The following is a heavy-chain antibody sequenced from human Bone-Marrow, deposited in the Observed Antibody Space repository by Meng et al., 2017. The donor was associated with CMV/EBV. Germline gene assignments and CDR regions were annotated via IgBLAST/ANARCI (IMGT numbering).Heavy chain of an antibody. D-gene: IGHD1-1*01. V-gene: IGHV4-59*01. CDR1: GGSISSYY. CDR3: ARRTTNYYWYFDL. CDR2: ISYSGST. J-gene: IGHJ2*01. Sequence: SETLSLTCTVSGGSISSYYWSWIRQPPGKALEWIGYISYSGSTNYNPSLKSRVTISVDTSKNQFSLKLSSVSAADTAVYYCARRTTNYYWYFDLWGHGTLVTVSS.